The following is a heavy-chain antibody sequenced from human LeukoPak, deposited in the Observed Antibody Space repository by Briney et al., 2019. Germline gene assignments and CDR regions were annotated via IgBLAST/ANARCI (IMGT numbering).Heavy chain of an antibody. CDR3: ARGVEGYYDSSGSLDY. CDR2: ISGYNGKT. CDR1: GYTFTSYG. J-gene: IGHJ4*02. V-gene: IGHV1-18*01. D-gene: IGHD3-22*01. Sequence: GASVKVSCKASGYTFTSYGVSWVRQAPGQGLEWMGWISGYNGKTNYAQKLQGRVTMTTDTSTSTFYMDLTNLRSDDTAVYYCARGVEGYYDSSGSLDYWGQGTLVTVSS.